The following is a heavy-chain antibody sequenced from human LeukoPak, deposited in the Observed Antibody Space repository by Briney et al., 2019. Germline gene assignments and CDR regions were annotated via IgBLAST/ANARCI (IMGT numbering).Heavy chain of an antibody. J-gene: IGHJ3*02. Sequence: KPSETLSLTCTVSGYSISSGYYWGWIRQPPGKGLEWIGSIYHSGSTYYNPSLKSRVSISVDTSKNQFSLKLSSVTAADTAVYYCARDHSYYYDSSGYYPAAAFDIWGQGTMVTVSS. D-gene: IGHD3-22*01. CDR1: GYSISSGYY. CDR2: IYHSGST. CDR3: ARDHSYYYDSSGYYPAAAFDI. V-gene: IGHV4-38-2*02.